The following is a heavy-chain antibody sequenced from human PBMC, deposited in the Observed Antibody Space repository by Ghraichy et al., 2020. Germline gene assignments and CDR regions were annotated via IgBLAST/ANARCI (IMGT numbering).Heavy chain of an antibody. V-gene: IGHV3-48*02. Sequence: GRSLRLSCAASGFTFSSYSMNWVRQAPGKGLEWVSYISSSSSTIYYADSVKGRFTISRDNAKNSLYLQMNSLRDEDTAVYYCARDHAFGIAAAGTPYGMDVWGQGTTVTVSS. J-gene: IGHJ6*02. CDR2: ISSSSSTI. CDR1: GFTFSSYS. D-gene: IGHD6-13*01. CDR3: ARDHAFGIAAAGTPYGMDV.